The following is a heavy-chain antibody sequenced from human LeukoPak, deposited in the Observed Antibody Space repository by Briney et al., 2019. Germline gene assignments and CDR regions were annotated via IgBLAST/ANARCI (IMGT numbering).Heavy chain of an antibody. CDR2: ISSSSSTI. CDR1: GFTFNTYS. CDR3: ARDPEWFGEFLPSFDY. D-gene: IGHD3-10*01. J-gene: IGHJ4*02. Sequence: GGSLRLSCAASGFTFNTYSMNWVRQAPGKGLEWVSYISSSSSTIYYADSVKGRFTISRDNAKNSLYLQMNSLRAEDTAVYYCARDPEWFGEFLPSFDYWGQGTLVTV. V-gene: IGHV3-48*01.